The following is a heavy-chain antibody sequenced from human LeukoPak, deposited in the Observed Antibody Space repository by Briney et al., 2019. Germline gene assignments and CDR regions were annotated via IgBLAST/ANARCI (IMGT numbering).Heavy chain of an antibody. CDR3: ARGRPFDP. J-gene: IGHJ5*02. CDR2: IYTSGST. V-gene: IGHV4-61*02. Sequence: PSQTLSLTCTVSGGSISSGSYYWSWIRQPAGKGLEWIGRIYTSGSTNYNPSLKSRVTISVDTSKNQFSLKLSSVTAADTAMYYCARGRPFDPWGQGTLVTVSS. CDR1: GGSISSGSYY. D-gene: IGHD6-6*01.